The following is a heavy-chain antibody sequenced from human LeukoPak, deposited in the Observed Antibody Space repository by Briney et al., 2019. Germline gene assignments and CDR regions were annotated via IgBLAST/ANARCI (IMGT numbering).Heavy chain of an antibody. Sequence: SETLSLTCTVSGGSISSGGHYWSWVRQHPGKGLEWIGYIYYSGSTYYNPSLKSRVTISVDTSKNQFSLKLSSVTAADTAVYYCARGGSDMSSSNRYNWFDPWGQGTLVTVSS. D-gene: IGHD6-6*01. J-gene: IGHJ5*02. CDR2: IYYSGST. CDR1: GGSISSGGHY. V-gene: IGHV4-31*03. CDR3: ARGGSDMSSSNRYNWFDP.